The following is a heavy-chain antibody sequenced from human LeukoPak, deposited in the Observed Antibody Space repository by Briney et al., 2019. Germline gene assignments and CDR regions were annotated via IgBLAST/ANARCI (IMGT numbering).Heavy chain of an antibody. D-gene: IGHD6-13*01. J-gene: IGHJ3*02. CDR2: INHSGST. CDR1: GGSCSGYY. CDR3: ARQKASRGIAAAGSLGNAFDI. V-gene: IGHV4-34*01. Sequence: SETLSLTCAVYGGSCSGYYWSWIRQPPGKGREGMGEINHSGSTNYNPSLKSRLTISVDTSKNHFSLTLLSVTAADTAVYYCARQKASRGIAAAGSLGNAFDIWGQGTMVTVSS.